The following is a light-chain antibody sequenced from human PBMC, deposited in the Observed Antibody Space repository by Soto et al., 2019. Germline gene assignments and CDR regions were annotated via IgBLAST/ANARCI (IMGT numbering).Light chain of an antibody. CDR1: SSDVGGYNY. CDR3: CSYAGSYTSWV. J-gene: IGLJ3*02. Sequence: QPVLTQPRSVSGSPGQSVTISCTGTSSDVGGYNYVSWYQQHPGKAPKLMIYDVSKRPSGVPDRFSGSKSGNTASLTISGLQAEDEADYYCCSYAGSYTSWVFGGGTKVTVL. CDR2: DVS. V-gene: IGLV2-11*01.